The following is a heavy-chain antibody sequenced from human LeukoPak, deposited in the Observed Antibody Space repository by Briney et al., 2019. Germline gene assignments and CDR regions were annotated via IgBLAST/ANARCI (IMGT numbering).Heavy chain of an antibody. CDR2: IVVGSGNT. D-gene: IGHD5-12*01. Sequence: ASVKVSCKASGYTFTSYGISWVRQAPGQRLEWIGWIVVGSGNTNYAQKFQERVTITRDMSTSTAYMELSSLRSEDTAVYYCAAVGRYGGYAYYYGMDVWGQGTTVTVSS. CDR1: GYTFTSYG. V-gene: IGHV1-58*02. CDR3: AAVGRYGGYAYYYGMDV. J-gene: IGHJ6*02.